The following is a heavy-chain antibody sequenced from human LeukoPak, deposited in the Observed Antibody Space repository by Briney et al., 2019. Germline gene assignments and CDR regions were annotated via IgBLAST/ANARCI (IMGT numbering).Heavy chain of an antibody. CDR3: ARRWAVAAVDY. V-gene: IGHV3-74*01. CDR2: INSDGSST. J-gene: IGHJ4*02. CDR1: GFTFSIFW. Sequence: GGSLRLSCAASGFTFSIFWMHWVRRAPWKGPVWVSRINSDGSSTDYADSVKGRFTVSRDNAKNTLYLQMNSLRTEDTAVYYCARRWAVAAVDYWGQGTLVTVSS. D-gene: IGHD6-19*01.